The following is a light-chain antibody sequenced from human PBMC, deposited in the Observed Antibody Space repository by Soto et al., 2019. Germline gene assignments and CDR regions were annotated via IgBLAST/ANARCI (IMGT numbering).Light chain of an antibody. Sequence: EILMTQSPATLSVSPGERATLSCRASQSVYSNLAWYQQKPGQAPRLLIYGASTRANGISARFSGSGSGTECAPTISSLQSEDFGVYYCQQYNNGWTFGRGKKL. CDR1: QSVYSN. CDR2: GAS. J-gene: IGKJ1*01. V-gene: IGKV3-15*01. CDR3: QQYNNGWT.